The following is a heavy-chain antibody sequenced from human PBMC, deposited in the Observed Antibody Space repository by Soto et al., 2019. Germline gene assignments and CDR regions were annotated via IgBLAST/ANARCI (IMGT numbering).Heavy chain of an antibody. J-gene: IGHJ3*02. Sequence: GGSLRLSCAASGFTFSSYSMNWVRQAPGKGLEWVSSISSSRSYIYYADSVKGRFTISRDNAKNSLYLQMNSLRAEDPAVKYCARSIAVFDVLDIWGQGTMVTV. D-gene: IGHD6-6*01. CDR3: ARSIAVFDVLDI. CDR1: GFTFSSYS. CDR2: ISSSRSYI. V-gene: IGHV3-21*01.